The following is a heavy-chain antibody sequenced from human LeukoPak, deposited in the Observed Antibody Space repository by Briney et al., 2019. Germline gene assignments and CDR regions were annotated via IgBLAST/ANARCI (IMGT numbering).Heavy chain of an antibody. CDR3: AKDRAAAGFGGFDY. D-gene: IGHD6-13*01. J-gene: IGHJ4*02. Sequence: GGSLRLSCAASGFTFSNAWMSWVRQAPGKGLEWVGRIKSKTDGGTTDYAAPVKGRFTISRDDSKNTLYLQMNSLKTEDTAVYYCAKDRAAAGFGGFDYWGQGTLVTVSS. CDR1: GFTFSNAW. CDR2: IKSKTDGGTT. V-gene: IGHV3-15*01.